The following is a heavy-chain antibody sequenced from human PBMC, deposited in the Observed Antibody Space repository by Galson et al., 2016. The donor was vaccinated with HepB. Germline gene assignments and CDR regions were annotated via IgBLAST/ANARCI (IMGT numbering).Heavy chain of an antibody. V-gene: IGHV3-7*05. J-gene: IGHJ2*01. Sequence: SLRLSCAASGFTFSPYYMTWVRQPPGKGLEWVAGIKQDGSEKYYVDSVKGRFTISRDNAKNSLYVQMDSLRAEDTAVYYCASGIAVTTSNSFWYFDLWGRGTLVTVSS. CDR3: ASGIAVTTSNSFWYFDL. CDR1: GFTFSPYY. D-gene: IGHD3-10*01. CDR2: IKQDGSEK.